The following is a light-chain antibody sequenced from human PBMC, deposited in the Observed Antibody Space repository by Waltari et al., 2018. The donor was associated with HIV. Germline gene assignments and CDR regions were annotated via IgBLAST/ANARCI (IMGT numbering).Light chain of an antibody. CDR3: SLWTDTLTGWV. Sequence: QTVLTQPHSASGTPPQTLTISCSAATSTLAAVSVQWYHLVPGTAPRLLIYRTNQRPSGVPDRFSGSISGTSASLAISGLRYEDDGDYYCSLWTDTLTGWVFGGGTKVTVL. CDR2: RTN. CDR1: TSTLAAVS. J-gene: IGLJ3*02. V-gene: IGLV1-47*01.